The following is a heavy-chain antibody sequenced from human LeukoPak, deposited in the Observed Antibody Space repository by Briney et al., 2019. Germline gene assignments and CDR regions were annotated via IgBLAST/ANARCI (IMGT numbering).Heavy chain of an antibody. D-gene: IGHD3-22*01. CDR2: ISSSSSYI. J-gene: IGHJ4*02. Sequence: GGSLRLSCAASGFTFSDYYMSWIRQAPGQGLEWVSYISSSSSYIYYADSVKGRFTISRDNAKNSLYLQMNSLRAEDTAVYYCARPLDYYDSSPFDYWGQGTLVTVSS. V-gene: IGHV3-11*06. CDR3: ARPLDYYDSSPFDY. CDR1: GFTFSDYY.